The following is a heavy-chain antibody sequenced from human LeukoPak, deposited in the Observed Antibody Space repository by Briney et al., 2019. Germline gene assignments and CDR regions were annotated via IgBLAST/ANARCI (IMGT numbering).Heavy chain of an antibody. D-gene: IGHD3-10*01. CDR1: GFTFSSYS. Sequence: GGSLRLSCAASGFTFSSYSMNWVRQAPGKGLEWVSYISSSSSTIYYADSVKGRFTISRDNAKNSLYLQMNSLRAEDTAVYYCAKVGPGSFPNRFDYWGQGTLVTVSS. CDR2: ISSSSSTI. V-gene: IGHV3-48*01. CDR3: AKVGPGSFPNRFDY. J-gene: IGHJ4*02.